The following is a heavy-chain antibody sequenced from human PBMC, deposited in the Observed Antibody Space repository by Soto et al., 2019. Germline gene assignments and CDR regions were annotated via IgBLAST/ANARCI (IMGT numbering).Heavy chain of an antibody. V-gene: IGHV4-30-2*01. D-gene: IGHD2-8*01. J-gene: IGHJ4*02. CDR1: GGSISSGDYS. CDR2: IYYGGST. CDR3: ARVRRAFDNGGPVDY. Sequence: QLQLQESGSGLVKPSQTLSLTCAVSGGSISSGDYSWNWIRQPPGKGLEWIGYIYYGGSTYYNPSLQSRVTMSVDRYRNQFSLKLNSVTAADTAVYYCARVRRAFDNGGPVDYWCQGTLVTVSS.